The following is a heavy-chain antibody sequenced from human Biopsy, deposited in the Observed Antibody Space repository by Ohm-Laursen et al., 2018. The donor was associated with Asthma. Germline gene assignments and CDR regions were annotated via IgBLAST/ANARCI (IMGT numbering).Heavy chain of an antibody. J-gene: IGHJ4*02. D-gene: IGHD2-2*01. V-gene: IGHV1-69*13. Sequence: GASVKVSCKSLGGTFNTYVIGWVRQAPGQGLEWMGGINSDFSTTTYPQKFQDRVTITADDSTSTVYMELSSLRSEDTAVYYCARKAGSCISRTCYSLDFWGQGTLVTVSS. CDR2: INSDFSTT. CDR1: GGTFNTYV. CDR3: ARKAGSCISRTCYSLDF.